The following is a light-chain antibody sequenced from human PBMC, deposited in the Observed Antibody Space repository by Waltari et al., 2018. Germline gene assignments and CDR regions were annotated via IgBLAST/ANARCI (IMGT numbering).Light chain of an antibody. V-gene: IGLV3-21*04. J-gene: IGLJ1*01. Sequence: SYALTQPPSVSVAPGTTARITCGGDNIGSYSVHWYQQKPGQAPVLVIFYDSDRPSGIPERFSGSNSGNTAILTISSVEAGDEAKYYCHVWHPDMDPGVFGPGTEVSV. CDR3: HVWHPDMDPGV. CDR2: YDS. CDR1: NIGSYS.